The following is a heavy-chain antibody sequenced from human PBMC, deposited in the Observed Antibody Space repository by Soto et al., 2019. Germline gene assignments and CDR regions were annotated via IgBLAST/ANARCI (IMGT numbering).Heavy chain of an antibody. CDR1: GFAFSYYY. V-gene: IGHV3-11*01. Sequence: GGSLRRSCAASGFAFSYYYMTWIRQAPGKGLEWVSYMSSSGNDIYYADSVKGRFTISRDNIQNSLYLQMNTLRAEDTAIYYCARVGQDYYYGMDVWGQGTTVTVSS. CDR3: ARVGQDYYYGMDV. D-gene: IGHD3-16*01. CDR2: MSSSGNDI. J-gene: IGHJ6*02.